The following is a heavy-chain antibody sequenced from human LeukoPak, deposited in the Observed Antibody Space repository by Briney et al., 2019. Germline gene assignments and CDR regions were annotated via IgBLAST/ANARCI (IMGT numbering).Heavy chain of an antibody. V-gene: IGHV3-15*05. CDR2: IKSRADGGTT. Sequence: GGSLRLSCAASGFSVINAWMSWVRQAPGQGLEWVGRIKSRADGGTTGYAAPVEGRFSISRDDSENTLYLQMNSLQIDDTALFYCLIFPGGGGQGTLVTVSS. J-gene: IGHJ4*02. CDR1: GFSVINAW. D-gene: IGHD3-9*01. CDR3: LIFPGG.